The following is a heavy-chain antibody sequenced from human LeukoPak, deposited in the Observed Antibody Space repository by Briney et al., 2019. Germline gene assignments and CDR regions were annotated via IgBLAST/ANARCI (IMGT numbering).Heavy chain of an antibody. Sequence: SVKVSCKASGGTFSSYAISWVRQAPGQGLEWMGGIIPIFGTANYAQKFQGRVTITTEESTSTAYIELSSLRSEDTASYYCARDLRRSLGAYYFETCGQGALVTVSS. D-gene: IGHD3-16*01. CDR2: IIPIFGTA. V-gene: IGHV1-69*05. CDR1: GGTFSSYA. J-gene: IGHJ4*02. CDR3: ARDLRRSLGAYYFET.